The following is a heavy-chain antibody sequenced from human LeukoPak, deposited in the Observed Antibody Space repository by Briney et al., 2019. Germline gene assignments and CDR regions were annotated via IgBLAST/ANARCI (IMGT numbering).Heavy chain of an antibody. CDR3: AKDDNYIRFLS. V-gene: IGHV3-23*01. J-gene: IGHJ5*02. D-gene: IGHD3-16*01. CDR1: GFTSSSHG. Sequence: PGGSLRLSCAASGFTSSSHGMNWVRQAPGKGLEWVSGISGSGGNTYYADSVKGRFTISRDNSKNTLYLQMNSLRAEDTAVYYCAKDDNYIRFLSWGQGTLVTVSS. CDR2: ISGSGGNT.